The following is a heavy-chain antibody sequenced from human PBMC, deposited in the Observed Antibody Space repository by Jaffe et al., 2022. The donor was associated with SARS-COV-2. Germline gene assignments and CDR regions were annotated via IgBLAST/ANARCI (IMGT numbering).Heavy chain of an antibody. D-gene: IGHD2-2*01. CDR1: GFTFDDYA. CDR3: AKNAPPNYYYYGMDV. Sequence: EVQLVESGGGVVQPGGSLRLSCAASGFTFDDYAMHWVRQAPGKGLEWVSLISGDGGSTYYADSVKGRFTISRDNSKNSLYLQMNSLRTEDTALYYCAKNAPPNYYYYGMDVWGQGTTVTVSS. J-gene: IGHJ6*02. V-gene: IGHV3-43*02. CDR2: ISGDGGST.